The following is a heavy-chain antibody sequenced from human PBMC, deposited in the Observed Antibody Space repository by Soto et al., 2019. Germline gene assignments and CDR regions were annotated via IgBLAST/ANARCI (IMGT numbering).Heavy chain of an antibody. CDR3: VIVVPYYDILTGPPDAFDI. J-gene: IGHJ3*02. D-gene: IGHD3-9*01. V-gene: IGHV1-18*04. CDR2: ISAYNGNT. Sequence: ASAKASSTTSGYTFTSYGIAWEPQAPGQGIDWMGWISAYNGNTNYAQKLQGRVTMTTDTSTSTAYMELRSMRSDDTAVYYCVIVVPYYDILTGPPDAFDIWGQGTMVTVS. CDR1: GYTFTSYG.